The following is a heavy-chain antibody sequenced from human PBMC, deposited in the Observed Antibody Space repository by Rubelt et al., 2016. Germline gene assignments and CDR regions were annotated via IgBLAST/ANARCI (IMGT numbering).Heavy chain of an antibody. CDR3: AREQVGGEGAFDI. Sequence: LWGRGGGVVQPGRSLRLSCAPSGFTFSSHGMHWVRQAPGKGLEWVAVVWYDGSHQYYGDSVKGRFTISRDNSKKTLYLQMNSLEAEDTAVYYCAREQVGGEGAFDIWGQVTKVTVSS. D-gene: IGHD1-26*01. CDR2: VWYDGSHQ. J-gene: IGHJ3*02. CDR1: GFTFSSHG. V-gene: IGHV3-33*01.